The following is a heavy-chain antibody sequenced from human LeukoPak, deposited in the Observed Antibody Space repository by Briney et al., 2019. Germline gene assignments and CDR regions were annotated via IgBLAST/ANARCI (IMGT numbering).Heavy chain of an antibody. Sequence: SETLSLTCTVSGGSISSSSYYWGWIRQPPGKGLEWIGSIYYSGSTYYNPSLKSRVTISVDTSKNQFSLKLSSVTAADTAVYYCARHAITMVRGVIIKANWFDPWGQGTLVTVSS. CDR1: GGSISSSSYY. D-gene: IGHD3-10*01. CDR3: ARHAITMVRGVIIKANWFDP. J-gene: IGHJ5*02. CDR2: IYYSGST. V-gene: IGHV4-39*01.